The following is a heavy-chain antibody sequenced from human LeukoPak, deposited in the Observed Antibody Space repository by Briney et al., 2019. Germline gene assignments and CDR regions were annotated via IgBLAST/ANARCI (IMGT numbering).Heavy chain of an antibody. J-gene: IGHJ4*02. Sequence: PGGSLRLSCAASGFTFSSYGMHWVRQAPGKGLEWVAVISYDGSNKYYADSVKGRFTISRDNSKNTLYLQMNSLRAEDTAVYYCAKDQEDTMIVMDKNSFDYWGQGTLVTVSS. V-gene: IGHV3-30*18. D-gene: IGHD3-22*01. CDR3: AKDQEDTMIVMDKNSFDY. CDR1: GFTFSSYG. CDR2: ISYDGSNK.